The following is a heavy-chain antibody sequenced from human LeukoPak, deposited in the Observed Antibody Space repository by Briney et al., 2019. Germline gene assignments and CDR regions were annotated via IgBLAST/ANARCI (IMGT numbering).Heavy chain of an antibody. J-gene: IGHJ4*02. V-gene: IGHV3-53*01. CDR1: GFAVSSYY. CDR3: ATETWND. D-gene: IGHD1-1*01. Sequence: PGESVRLSCAASGFAVSSYYMSWVRQAPGKGLEWVSAIFRDGSTSHADSVKSRFTISRDNSRNTVYLQMNSLRAEDTAIYYCATETWNDGGQGTLVTVSS. CDR2: IFRDGST.